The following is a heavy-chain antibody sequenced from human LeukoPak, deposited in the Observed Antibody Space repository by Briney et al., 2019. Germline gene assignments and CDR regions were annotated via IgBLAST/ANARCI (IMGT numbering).Heavy chain of an antibody. V-gene: IGHV4-39*01. D-gene: IGHD2-2*01. CDR3: ARSRYCSSTSCQNTPYFDY. CDR2: IYSSGST. Sequence: SETLSLTCAVSGASISGSNYYWGWIRQPPGKGLEWIGNIYSSGSTYYNASLQSRVTISIDTSKNQFSLRLSSVTAADTAVYYCARSRYCSSTSCQNTPYFDYWGQGTLVTVSS. CDR1: GASISGSNYY. J-gene: IGHJ4*02.